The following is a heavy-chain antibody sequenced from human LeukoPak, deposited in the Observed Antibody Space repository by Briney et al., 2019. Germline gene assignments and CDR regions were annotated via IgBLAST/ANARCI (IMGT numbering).Heavy chain of an antibody. D-gene: IGHD2-2*01. V-gene: IGHV1-69*04. J-gene: IGHJ4*02. CDR1: GGTFSSYA. CDR2: IIPILGIA. Sequence: SVKVSCKASGGTFSSYAISWVRQAPGQGLEWMGRIIPILGIANYAQKFQGRVTITADKSTSTAYMELSSLRSEDTAVYYCAAGFILGYCSSTSCYPGPPSPDYWGQGTLVTVSS. CDR3: AAGFILGYCSSTSCYPGPPSPDY.